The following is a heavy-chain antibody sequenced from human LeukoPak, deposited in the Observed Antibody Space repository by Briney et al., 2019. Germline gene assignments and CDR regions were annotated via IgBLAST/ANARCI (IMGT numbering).Heavy chain of an antibody. V-gene: IGHV4-39*07. CDR1: GGSISSSSYY. Sequence: SETLSLTCTVSGGSISSSSYYWGWIRQPPGKGLEWIGSIYYTGASYYNPSLKSRVTISIDTSKKHFSLKLTSVTAADTAVYYCARGAPPQNWGQGTLVTVSS. CDR3: ARGAPPQN. CDR2: IYYTGAS. J-gene: IGHJ4*02.